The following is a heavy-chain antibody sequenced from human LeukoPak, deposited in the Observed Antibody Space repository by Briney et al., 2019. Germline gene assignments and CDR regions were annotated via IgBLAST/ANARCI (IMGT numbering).Heavy chain of an antibody. J-gene: IGHJ3*02. Sequence: GSLRLSCAASGFTFSSYGMHWVRQAPGKGLEWVAVISYDGSNKYYADSVKGRFTISRDNSKNTLYLQMNSLRAQDTAVYYCAKTWRGGGYPDAFDIWGQGIMVTVSS. CDR1: GFTFSSYG. V-gene: IGHV3-30*18. CDR3: AKTWRGGGYPDAFDI. D-gene: IGHD3-16*01. CDR2: ISYDGSNK.